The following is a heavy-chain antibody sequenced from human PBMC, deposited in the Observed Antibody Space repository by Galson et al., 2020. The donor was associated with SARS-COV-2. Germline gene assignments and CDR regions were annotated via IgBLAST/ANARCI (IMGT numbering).Heavy chain of an antibody. CDR1: GDSVSRSSIT. CDR3: ARETPHCSGGSCSSIVGYYYGMDV. J-gene: IGHJ6*02. D-gene: IGHD2-15*01. CDR2: TYYRSKWYN. Sequence: SQTLSLTCAISGDSVSRSSITWTWIRQSPSRGLEWLGRTYYRSKWYNDYAVSVKSRLTINPDTSKNQFSLQLNSVTPEDTAVYYCARETPHCSGGSCSSIVGYYYGMDVWGQGTTVTVSS. V-gene: IGHV6-1*01.